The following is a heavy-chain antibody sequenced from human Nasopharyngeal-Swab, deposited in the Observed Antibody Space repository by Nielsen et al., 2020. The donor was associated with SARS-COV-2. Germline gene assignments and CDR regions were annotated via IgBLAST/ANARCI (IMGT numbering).Heavy chain of an antibody. J-gene: IGHJ4*02. CDR1: GYTFTSYY. V-gene: IGHV1-46*01. CDR3: ARDSQNLRCWDY. Sequence: ASVKVSCKASGYTFTSYYMHWVRQAPGQGLEWMGIINPSGCSTSYAQKFQGRVTMTRDTSTSTVYMELSSLRSEDTAVYYCARDSQNLRCWDYWGQGTLVTVSS. CDR2: INPSGCST. D-gene: IGHD4-17*01.